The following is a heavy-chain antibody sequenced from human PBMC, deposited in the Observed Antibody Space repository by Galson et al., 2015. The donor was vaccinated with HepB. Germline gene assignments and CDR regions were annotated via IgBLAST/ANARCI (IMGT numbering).Heavy chain of an antibody. CDR2: LIPVFGRA. Sequence: SVKVSCKASGVTFSTNAITWVRQAPGQGLEWMGGLIPVFGRANYAKKFQGRVTITADESTATSYLELRSLRSDDTAVYYCAAAGVYSDSSVAVDYWGRGTLVSVSS. J-gene: IGHJ4*02. V-gene: IGHV1-69*13. CDR3: AAAGVYSDSSVAVDY. CDR1: GVTFSTNA. D-gene: IGHD6-13*01.